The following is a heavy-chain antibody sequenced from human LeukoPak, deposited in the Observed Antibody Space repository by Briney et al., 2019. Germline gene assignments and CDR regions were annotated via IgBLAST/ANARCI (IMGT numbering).Heavy chain of an antibody. V-gene: IGHV3-23*01. CDR3: AKDLRGYYDSSGDY. Sequence: GGSLRLSCAASGFTFSSYAMSWVRQAPGKGLEWVSIISGSGDSTYYADSVKGRFTISRDNSKNTLYLQMNSLRAEDTALYYCAKDLRGYYDSSGDYWGQGTLVTVSS. D-gene: IGHD3-22*01. CDR2: ISGSGDST. J-gene: IGHJ4*02. CDR1: GFTFSSYA.